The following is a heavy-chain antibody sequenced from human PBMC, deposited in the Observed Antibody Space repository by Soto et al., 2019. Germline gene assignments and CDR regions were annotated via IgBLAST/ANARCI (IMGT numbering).Heavy chain of an antibody. D-gene: IGHD4-17*01. Sequence: SETLSLTCAVYGGSFSGYYWSWIRQPPGKGLEWIGEINHSGSTNYNPSLKSRVTISVDTSKNQFSLKLSSVTAADTAVYYCARDYGEKGHGYYYYYGMDVWGQGTTVTVSS. CDR2: INHSGST. J-gene: IGHJ6*02. CDR3: ARDYGEKGHGYYYYYGMDV. V-gene: IGHV4-34*01. CDR1: GGSFSGYY.